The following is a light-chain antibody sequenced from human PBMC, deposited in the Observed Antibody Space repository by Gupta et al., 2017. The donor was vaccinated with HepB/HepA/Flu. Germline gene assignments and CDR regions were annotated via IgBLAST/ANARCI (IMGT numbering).Light chain of an antibody. J-gene: IGLJ2*01. Sequence: QSVLTQPPSASGPPGRTVTFSCFGSSSNVGSITAHWYQPLPATTPNLLMYNNNRRHSGVPDRFSGSKYGTSASLTTTGLQAEDEADYYCATQDPNRSGVVFGGGTKLTVL. V-gene: IGLV1-44*01. CDR3: ATQDPNRSGVV. CDR1: SSNVGSIT. CDR2: NNN.